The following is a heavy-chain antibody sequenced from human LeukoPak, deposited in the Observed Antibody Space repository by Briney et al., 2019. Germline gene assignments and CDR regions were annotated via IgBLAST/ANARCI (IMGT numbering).Heavy chain of an antibody. CDR2: IKSKTDGGTT. CDR3: TSGVIAVAGYYYYGMDV. V-gene: IGHV3-15*07. J-gene: IGHJ6*02. D-gene: IGHD6-19*01. Sequence: GGSLRLSCAASGFTFSNAWMNWVRQAPGKGLEWVSRIKSKTDGGTTDYAAPVKGRFTISRDDSKNTLYLQMNSLKTEDTAVYYCTSGVIAVAGYYYYGMDVWGQGTTVTVSS. CDR1: GFTFSNAW.